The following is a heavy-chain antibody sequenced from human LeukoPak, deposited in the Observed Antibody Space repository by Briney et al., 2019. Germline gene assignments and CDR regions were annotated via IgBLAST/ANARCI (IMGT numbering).Heavy chain of an antibody. V-gene: IGHV1-2*02. Sequence: ASVKVSCKASGYTFTGYYMHWVRQAPGQGLEWMGWINPNSGGTNYAQKFQGRVTMTRDTSISTAYMELSRLRSDDTAVYYCARAGDYYYGSGSYLYFDYWGQGTPVTVSS. J-gene: IGHJ4*02. CDR3: ARAGDYYYGSGSYLYFDY. D-gene: IGHD3-10*01. CDR2: INPNSGGT. CDR1: GYTFTGYY.